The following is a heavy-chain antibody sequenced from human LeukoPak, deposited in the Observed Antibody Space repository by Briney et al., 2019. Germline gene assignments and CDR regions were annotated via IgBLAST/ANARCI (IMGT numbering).Heavy chain of an antibody. D-gene: IGHD2-15*01. CDR3: ARGYCSGGSCYRLGGKNFDP. CDR1: GGSISSSSYY. V-gene: IGHV4-61*01. J-gene: IGHJ5*02. CDR2: IYYSGST. Sequence: SETLSLTCTVSGGSISSSSYYWSWIRQPPVKGLEWIGYIYYSGSTNYNPSLKSRVTISVDTSKNQFSLKLSSVTAADTAVYYCARGYCSGGSCYRLGGKNFDPWGQGTLVTVSS.